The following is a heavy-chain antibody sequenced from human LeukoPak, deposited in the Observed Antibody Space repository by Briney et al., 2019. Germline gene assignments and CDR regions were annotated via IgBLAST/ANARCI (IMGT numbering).Heavy chain of an antibody. CDR3: ARDWAYYYDSSGSRDY. Sequence: GTQTLSCAASGFSISSYWMSWVRQAPGKGLEWVAKIKQGGSTKYYLAPMKGRFTISRDNAKTPLYLQMNSLRAEDTAVYCCARDWAYYYDSSGSRDYWGQGTLVTVSS. D-gene: IGHD3-22*01. V-gene: IGHV3-7*01. J-gene: IGHJ4*02. CDR1: GFSISSYW. CDR2: IKQGGSTK.